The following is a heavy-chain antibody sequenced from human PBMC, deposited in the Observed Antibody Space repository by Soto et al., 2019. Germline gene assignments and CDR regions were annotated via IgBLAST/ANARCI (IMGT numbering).Heavy chain of an antibody. Sequence: QVQLVESGGGLVKPGGSLRLSCAASGFTFSDYYMSWIRQAPGKGLEWVSYISSSSSYTNYADSVKGRFTISRDNAKNSLDLQMNSLRAEDTAVYYCARDDGSVSSLRYWGQGTLVTVSS. J-gene: IGHJ4*02. CDR3: ARDDGSVSSLRY. D-gene: IGHD3-10*01. CDR1: GFTFSDYY. CDR2: ISSSSSYT. V-gene: IGHV3-11*06.